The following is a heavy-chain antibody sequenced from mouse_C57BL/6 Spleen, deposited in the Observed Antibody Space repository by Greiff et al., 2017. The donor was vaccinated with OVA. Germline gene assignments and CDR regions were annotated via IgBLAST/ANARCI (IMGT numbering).Heavy chain of an antibody. J-gene: IGHJ2*01. V-gene: IGHV5-12*01. CDR1: GFTFSDYY. CDR2: ISNGGGST. Sequence: EVMLVESGGGLVQPGGSLKLSCAASGFTFSDYYMYWVRQTPEKRLEWVAYISNGGGSTYYPDTVKGRFTISRDNAKNTLYLQMSRLTSEDTAMYYCARGPLDYWGQGTTLTVSS. CDR3: ARGPLDY.